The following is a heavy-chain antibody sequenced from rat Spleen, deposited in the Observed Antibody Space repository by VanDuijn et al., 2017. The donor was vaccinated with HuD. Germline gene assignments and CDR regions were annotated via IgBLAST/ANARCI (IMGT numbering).Heavy chain of an antibody. CDR3: TTENYWFAY. V-gene: IGHV5-20*01. CDR1: GFTFSDYD. D-gene: IGHD1-10*01. J-gene: IGHJ3*01. CDR2: ISYDGSST. Sequence: EVQLVESDGGLVQPGRSLKLSCAASGFTFSDYDMAWVRQAPTKGLEWVASISYDGSSTYYRDSVKGRFTISRDNAKSTLYLQMDSLRSEDTATYYCTTENYWFAYWGQGTLVTVSS.